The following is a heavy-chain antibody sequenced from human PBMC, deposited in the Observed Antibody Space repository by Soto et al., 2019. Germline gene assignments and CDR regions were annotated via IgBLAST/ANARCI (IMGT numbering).Heavy chain of an antibody. V-gene: IGHV3-21*01. Sequence: GGSLRLSCAASGFTFSSYSMNWVRQAPGKGLEWVSSISSSSSYIYYADSVKGRFTISRDNAKNSLYLQMNSLRAEDTAVHYCARVGYCSGGSCYSGAFDIWGQGTMVTVPS. CDR2: ISSSSSYI. CDR1: GFTFSSYS. D-gene: IGHD2-15*01. J-gene: IGHJ3*02. CDR3: ARVGYCSGGSCYSGAFDI.